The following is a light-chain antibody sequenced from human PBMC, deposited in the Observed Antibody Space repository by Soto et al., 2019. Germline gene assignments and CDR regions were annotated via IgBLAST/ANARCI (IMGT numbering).Light chain of an antibody. J-gene: IGKJ1*01. CDR3: QHYGSSPRT. CDR2: AAS. Sequence: EIVLTHSPCTLSLXPXERSTLSCRASQSVSSSYLAWYQQRPSQAPRLLIYAASSRAPGIPDRFSGSGSGTDFTLTISRLEPEDFAVYYCQHYGSSPRTFGQGTKVDI. CDR1: QSVSSSY. V-gene: IGKV3-20*01.